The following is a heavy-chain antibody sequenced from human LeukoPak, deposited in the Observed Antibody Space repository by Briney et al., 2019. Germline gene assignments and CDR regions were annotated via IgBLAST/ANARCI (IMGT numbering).Heavy chain of an antibody. V-gene: IGHV1-2*02. CDR3: VRHLTDPTSGDY. J-gene: IGHJ4*02. Sequence: GASVKVSCKTSGYTFTDEYIHWVRQAPGHGLECMGWMHPNTGDTVYVQKFKGRVTFTRDTSISTAYMELHRLRSDDTAVYYCVRHLTDPTSGDYWGQGTLVTVSS. CDR2: MHPNTGDT. D-gene: IGHD1-14*01. CDR1: GYTFTDEY.